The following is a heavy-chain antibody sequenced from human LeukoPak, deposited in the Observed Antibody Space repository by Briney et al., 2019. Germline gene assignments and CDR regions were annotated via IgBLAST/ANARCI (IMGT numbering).Heavy chain of an antibody. Sequence: TGGSLRLSCAASGGTFSSYSMNWGRIRPRPGKDWVSYISSSSSSIYYADSVKGRFTISRDNAKNSLYLQMNSLRAEDTAVYYCARGGRILSDYWGQGTLVTVSS. D-gene: IGHD2/OR15-2a*01. CDR2: ISSSSSSI. CDR1: GGTFSSYS. J-gene: IGHJ4*02. V-gene: IGHV3-48*01. CDR3: ARGGRILSDY.